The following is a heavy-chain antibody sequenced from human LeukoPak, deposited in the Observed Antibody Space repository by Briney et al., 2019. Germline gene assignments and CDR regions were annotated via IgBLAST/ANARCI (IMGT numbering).Heavy chain of an antibody. CDR3: VRAEGSSGSSEYFQH. Sequence: GSLRLSCAASGFTFSSYAMSWVRQAPGKGLEWVSAISGSGGSTYYADSVKGRFTISRDNAKNSLFLQMNSLRAEDTAVYYCVRAEGSSGSSEYFQHWGQGTLVTVSS. D-gene: IGHD5-12*01. V-gene: IGHV3-23*01. CDR1: GFTFSSYA. CDR2: ISGSGGST. J-gene: IGHJ1*01.